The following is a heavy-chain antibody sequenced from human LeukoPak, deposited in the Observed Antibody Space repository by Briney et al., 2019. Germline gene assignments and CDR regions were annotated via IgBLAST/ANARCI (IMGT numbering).Heavy chain of an antibody. Sequence: PSETLSLTCTVSGGSISSSYWSWIRQPPGKGLEWIGYLYYIGSTNYNPSLKSRVTISVDTSKNQFSLKLSSVTAADTAVYYCARGVWLGELFPTFDPWGQGTLVTVSS. V-gene: IGHV4-59*01. D-gene: IGHD3-10*01. CDR2: LYYIGST. CDR1: GGSISSSY. CDR3: ARGVWLGELFPTFDP. J-gene: IGHJ5*02.